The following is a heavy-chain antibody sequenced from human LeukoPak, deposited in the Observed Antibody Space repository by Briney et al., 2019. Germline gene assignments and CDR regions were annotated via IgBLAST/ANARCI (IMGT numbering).Heavy chain of an antibody. J-gene: IGHJ4*02. CDR2: TNPDTGDA. V-gene: IGHV1-2*06. CDR3: TRGHYFDY. Sequence: ASVKVSCKASGDTFTDYYMHWVRQAPGQGLEWMGRTNPDTGDADYGHKFQGRVTVTRDTSISTVYMELRRLTSDDTAVYYCTRGHYFDYWGQGTLVTVSS. CDR1: GDTFTDYY.